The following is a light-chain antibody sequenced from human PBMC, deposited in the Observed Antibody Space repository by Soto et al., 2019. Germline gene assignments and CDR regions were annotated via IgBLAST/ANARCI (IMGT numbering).Light chain of an antibody. CDR2: DNN. CDR1: SSNIGNNY. J-gene: IGLJ2*01. V-gene: IGLV1-51*01. Sequence: QSVLTQPPSVSAAPGQKVTVSCSGSSSNIGNNYVSWYQQLPGTAPKLLIYDNNKRPSGIPDRFSGSKSGTSATLDITGLQTGDEDDYYCGTWDSSLSAGVFGGGTKLTVL. CDR3: GTWDSSLSAGV.